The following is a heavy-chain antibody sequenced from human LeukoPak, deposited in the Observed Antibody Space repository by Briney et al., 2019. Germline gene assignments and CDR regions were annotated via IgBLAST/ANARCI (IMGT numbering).Heavy chain of an antibody. Sequence: GASVKVSCKASGYTFTGYYMHWVRQAPGQGREWMGWINPNSGGTNYAQKFQGRVTITRDTSISTAYMELSRLRSDDTAVYYCARGLSVAGTGDFDYWGQGTLVTVSS. CDR2: INPNSGGT. CDR3: ARGLSVAGTGDFDY. J-gene: IGHJ4*02. CDR1: GYTFTGYY. D-gene: IGHD6-19*01. V-gene: IGHV1-2*02.